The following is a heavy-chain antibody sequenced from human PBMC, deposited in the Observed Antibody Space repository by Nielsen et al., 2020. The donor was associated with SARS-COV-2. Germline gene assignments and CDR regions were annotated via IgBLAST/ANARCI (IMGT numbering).Heavy chain of an antibody. CDR2: IIPNRGLT. CDR3: ASLPAAEVVP. D-gene: IGHD6-13*01. J-gene: IGHJ5*02. CDR1: GDTFISYS. Sequence: SVKVSCKASGDTFISYSISWVRQAPGQGLEWMGRIIPNRGLTSFAQRFQGRVSIIADKSTSTAYMELRSLSSEDTAVYYCASLPAAEVVPWGQGTLVTVSS. V-gene: IGHV1-69*02.